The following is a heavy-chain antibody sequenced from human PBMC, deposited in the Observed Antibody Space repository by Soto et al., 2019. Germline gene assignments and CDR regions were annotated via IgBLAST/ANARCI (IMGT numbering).Heavy chain of an antibody. J-gene: IGHJ4*02. D-gene: IGHD2-15*01. CDR3: AKAPAPYCSGGNCYVDY. CDR1: GFTFDDYA. Sequence: GGSLRLSCAASGFTFDDYAMHWVRQAPGKGLEWVSGISWNSGSLGYADSVKGRFTISRDNARNSLYLQMNSLRAEDTALYYCAKAPAPYCSGGNCYVDYWGQGTLVTVSS. V-gene: IGHV3-9*01. CDR2: ISWNSGSL.